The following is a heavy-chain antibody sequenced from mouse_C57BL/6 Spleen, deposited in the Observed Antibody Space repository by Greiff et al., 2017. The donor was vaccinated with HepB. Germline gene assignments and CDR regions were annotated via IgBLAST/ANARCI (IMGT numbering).Heavy chain of an antibody. D-gene: IGHD4-1*01. CDR2: INYDGSST. Sequence: EVQRVESEGGLVQPGSSMKLSCTASGFTFSDYYMAWVRQVPEKGLEWVANINYDGSSTYYLDSLKSRFIISRDNAKNILYLQMSSLKSEDTATYYCARVALGLWYFDVWGTGTTVTVSS. J-gene: IGHJ1*03. CDR1: GFTFSDYY. V-gene: IGHV5-16*01. CDR3: ARVALGLWYFDV.